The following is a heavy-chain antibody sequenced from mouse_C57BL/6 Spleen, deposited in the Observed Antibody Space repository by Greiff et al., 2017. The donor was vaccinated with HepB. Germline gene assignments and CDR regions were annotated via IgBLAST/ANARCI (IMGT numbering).Heavy chain of an antibody. D-gene: IGHD3-1*01. CDR2: IDPSDSYT. CDR3: ARSGRFHFDV. V-gene: IGHV1-69*01. J-gene: IGHJ1*03. CDR1: GYTFTSYW. Sequence: VQLQQPGAELVMPGASVKLSCKASGYTFTSYWMHWVKQRPGQGLEWIGEIDPSDSYTNYNQKFKGKSTLTVDKSSSTAYMQLSSLTSEDSAVYYCARSGRFHFDVWGTGTTVTVSS.